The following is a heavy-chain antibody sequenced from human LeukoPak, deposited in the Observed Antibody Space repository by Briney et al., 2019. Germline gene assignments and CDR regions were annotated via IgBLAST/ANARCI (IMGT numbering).Heavy chain of an antibody. Sequence: SETLSLTCTVSGGSISSGNYYWSWIRQPAGKGLEWIGRIYTSGSTNYNSSLKSRVTISVDTSKNQFSLKLSSVTAADTAVYYCARGDLVLRFLEWSPPYYYYYMDVWGKGTTVTVSS. CDR2: IYTSGST. D-gene: IGHD3-3*01. CDR1: GGSISSGNYY. V-gene: IGHV4-61*02. CDR3: ARGDLVLRFLEWSPPYYYYYMDV. J-gene: IGHJ6*03.